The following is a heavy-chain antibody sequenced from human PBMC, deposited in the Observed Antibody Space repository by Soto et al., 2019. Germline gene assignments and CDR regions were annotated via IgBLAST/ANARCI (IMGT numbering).Heavy chain of an antibody. V-gene: IGHV3-23*01. CDR3: AKDSPHFH. J-gene: IGHJ4*02. CDR1: GLTFSNAW. CDR2: ICGSGACT. Sequence: GGSLRLSCAASGLTFSNAWLTWVRQAPGKGLEWVSTICGSGACTSYADSVKGRFAISRDNSKNTLHLQMSSLTAEDTAVYYCAKDSPHFHWGQGALVTVSS.